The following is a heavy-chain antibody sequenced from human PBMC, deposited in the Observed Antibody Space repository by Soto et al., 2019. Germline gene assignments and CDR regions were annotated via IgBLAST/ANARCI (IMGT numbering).Heavy chain of an antibody. CDR2: MNHNSGNT. J-gene: IGHJ4*02. D-gene: IGHD4-17*01. Sequence: QVQLVQSGAEVKKPGASVKGSCKASGYTFTSYDINWVRQATGQGLEWMGWMNHNSGNTGYAQKFQGRVTMTRNTSISTAYMELSSLRSEDTAVYYCARGTQYGDYQNFDYWGQGTLVTVSS. CDR1: GYTFTSYD. V-gene: IGHV1-8*01. CDR3: ARGTQYGDYQNFDY.